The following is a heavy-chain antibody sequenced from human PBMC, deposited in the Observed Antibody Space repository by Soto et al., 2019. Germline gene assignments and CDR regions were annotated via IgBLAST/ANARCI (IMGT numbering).Heavy chain of an antibody. CDR3: STGGYYFDY. V-gene: IGHV3-15*01. CDR1: GFTFSNAW. J-gene: IGHJ4*02. D-gene: IGHD3-10*01. CDR2: IKSKPDGGTT. Sequence: PGGSLRLSCEASGFTFSNAWMNWVRQAPGKGLEWVGRIKSKPDGGTTDYAAPVKGRFTISRDDSKNTVYVQMNGLKTEDTALYYCSTGGYYFDYWGQGTLVTVS.